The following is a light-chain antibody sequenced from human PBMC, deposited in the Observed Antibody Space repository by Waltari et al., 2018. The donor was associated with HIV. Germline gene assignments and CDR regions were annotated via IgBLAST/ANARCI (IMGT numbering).Light chain of an antibody. J-gene: IGKJ3*01. CDR2: DAS. CDR1: QSVTRNY. V-gene: IGKV3-20*01. CDR3: QQYSKSPPFT. Sequence: EIVLTQSPGTLSLSPGDRATLSCRASQSVTRNYLAWYQQKPGQAPRLLIYDASSRATGIPDRFSGSGSGTDFTLTISRLEPEDFAVYYCQQYSKSPPFTFGPGTKVDIK.